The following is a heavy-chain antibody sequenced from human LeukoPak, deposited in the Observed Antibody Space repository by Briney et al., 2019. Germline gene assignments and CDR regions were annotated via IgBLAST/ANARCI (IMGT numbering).Heavy chain of an antibody. CDR2: ISSSSSYI. Sequence: GGSLRLSCAASGFTFSNYNMNWVRQAPGRGLEWVSSISSSSSYIYYADSVKGRFTSSRDNAKKSLYLQMNSLRAEDTAVYYCARDLLGYNYHYMDVWGKGTTVTVSS. CDR3: ARDLLGYNYHYMDV. J-gene: IGHJ6*03. V-gene: IGHV3-21*01. D-gene: IGHD3-10*01. CDR1: GFTFSNYN.